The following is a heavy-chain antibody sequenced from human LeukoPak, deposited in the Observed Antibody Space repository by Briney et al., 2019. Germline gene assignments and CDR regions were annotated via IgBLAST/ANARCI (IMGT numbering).Heavy chain of an antibody. CDR2: TYYRSEWYD. V-gene: IGHV6-1*01. D-gene: IGHD1-26*01. Sequence: SQTLSLTCAISGDGVSSYSAAWNWIRQSPSRGLEWLGRTYYRSEWYDDYAVSVEGRITIKPDTSKNQFSLQLNSVTPEDTAVYYCARDTRGGSYEDAPYYIDYWGQGTLVTVSS. CDR1: GDGVSSYSAA. CDR3: ARDTRGGSYEDAPYYIDY. J-gene: IGHJ4*02.